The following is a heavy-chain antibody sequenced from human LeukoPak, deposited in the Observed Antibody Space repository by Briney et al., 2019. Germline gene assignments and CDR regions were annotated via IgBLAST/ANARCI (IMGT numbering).Heavy chain of an antibody. V-gene: IGHV4-34*01. Sequence: SETLSLTCAVYGGSFSGYYWSWIRQPPGKGLEWIGEINHSGSTNYNPSLKSRVTISVDTSKNQFSLKLSSVTAADTAVYYCASLYSSSWYWFDPWGQGTLVTVSP. J-gene: IGHJ5*02. D-gene: IGHD6-13*01. CDR1: GGSFSGYY. CDR2: INHSGST. CDR3: ASLYSSSWYWFDP.